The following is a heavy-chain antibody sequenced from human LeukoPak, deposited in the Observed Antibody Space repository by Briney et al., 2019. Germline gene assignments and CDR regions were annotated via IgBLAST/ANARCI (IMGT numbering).Heavy chain of an antibody. V-gene: IGHV3-23*01. CDR2: INDGGSST. CDR3: AKGSSGARPYYFDY. Sequence: PEGSLRLSCSASGFTFSIYAMSWVRQAPGKGLEWVSAINDGGSSTYHADSVKGRFTISRDNSKNTLSLQMNSLRVEDTAVYYCAKGSSGARPYYFDYWGQGTLVTVFS. CDR1: GFTFSIYA. J-gene: IGHJ4*02.